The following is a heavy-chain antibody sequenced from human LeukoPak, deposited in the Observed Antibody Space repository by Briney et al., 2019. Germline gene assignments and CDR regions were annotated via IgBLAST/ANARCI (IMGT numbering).Heavy chain of an antibody. CDR2: ISAYNGNT. D-gene: IGHD5-12*01. CDR1: GYTFTNYG. V-gene: IGHV1-18*01. Sequence: ASVKVSCKASGYTFTNYGISWVRQAPGQGLEWMGWISAYNGNTNYAQKLQGRVTMTTDTSTSTAYMELRSLRSDDTAVYYCARDTRALIVATMGLFDYWGQGTLVTVSS. CDR3: ARDTRALIVATMGLFDY. J-gene: IGHJ4*02.